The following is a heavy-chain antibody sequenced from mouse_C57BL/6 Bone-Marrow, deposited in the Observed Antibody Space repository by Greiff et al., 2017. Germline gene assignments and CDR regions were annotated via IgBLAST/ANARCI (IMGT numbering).Heavy chain of an antibody. CDR3: ARTGTDAMDY. CDR1: GYTFTSYW. CDR2: IHPNSGST. Sequence: QVQLQQSGAELVKPGASVKLSCKASGYTFTSYWMHWVKQRPGQGLEWIGMIHPNSGSTNYNEKFKSKATLTVDKSSSTAYMQLSSLTSEDSAVYYCARTGTDAMDYWGQGTSVTVSS. V-gene: IGHV1-64*01. J-gene: IGHJ4*01. D-gene: IGHD4-1*01.